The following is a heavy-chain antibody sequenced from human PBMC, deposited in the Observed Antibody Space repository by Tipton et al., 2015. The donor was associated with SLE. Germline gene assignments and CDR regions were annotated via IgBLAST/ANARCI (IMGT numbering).Heavy chain of an antibody. V-gene: IGHV1-8*02. CDR2: LNTNSGES. Sequence: QLVQSGSELKKPGTSVKVSCKASGYTFSIYSMNWVRQATGQGLEWVGWLNTNSGESDLAQKFQGRVTMTRSTSMNTAYMALTSLRSEDTAVYYCARSVAAAGSAFDSWGQGTLVTVSS. J-gene: IGHJ4*02. CDR1: GYTFSIYS. D-gene: IGHD6-19*01. CDR3: ARSVAAAGSAFDS.